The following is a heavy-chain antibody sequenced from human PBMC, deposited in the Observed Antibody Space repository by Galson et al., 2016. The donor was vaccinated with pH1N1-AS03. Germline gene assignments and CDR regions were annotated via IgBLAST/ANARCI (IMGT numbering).Heavy chain of an antibody. CDR1: GFTFRTYG. D-gene: IGHD1-26*01. CDR2: ISYDGTNK. CDR3: AKDIIIVGASLTGGYFDY. V-gene: IGHV3-30*18. J-gene: IGHJ4*02. Sequence: SLRLSCAASGFTFRTYGMNWVRQAPGKGLEWVAVISYDGTNKFYADSVKGRFTISRDNSKNTLYLQMNSLRAEDTAVYYCAKDIIIVGASLTGGYFDYWGQGTLVTVSS.